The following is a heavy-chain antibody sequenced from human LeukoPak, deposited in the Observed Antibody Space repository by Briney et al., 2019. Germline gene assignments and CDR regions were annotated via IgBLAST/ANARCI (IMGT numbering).Heavy chain of an antibody. Sequence: PSETLSLTCTVSGGTIGSSYWHWIRQPSGKALEWIGYIYYSGSTAYNPSLKSRITMSVDTSKNRFSLNMWSVTAADTAVYYCARDPYSSGYYASFDPWGQGTLVTVSS. CDR2: IYYSGST. CDR1: GGTIGSSY. CDR3: ARDPYSSGYYASFDP. V-gene: IGHV4-59*01. D-gene: IGHD5-12*01. J-gene: IGHJ5*02.